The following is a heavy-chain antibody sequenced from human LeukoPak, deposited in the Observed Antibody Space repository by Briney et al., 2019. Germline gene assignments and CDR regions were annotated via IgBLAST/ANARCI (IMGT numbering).Heavy chain of an antibody. CDR2: INHSGST. CDR3: ARARHPNWFDP. V-gene: IGHV4-34*01. CDR1: GGSFSGYY. J-gene: IGHJ5*02. Sequence: SETLSLTCAVYGGSFSGYYWSWIRQPPGKGLEWIGEINHSGSTNYNPSLKSRVTISVDTSKNQFSLKLSSVTAADTAVYYCARARHPNWFDPWGQGTLVTVSS.